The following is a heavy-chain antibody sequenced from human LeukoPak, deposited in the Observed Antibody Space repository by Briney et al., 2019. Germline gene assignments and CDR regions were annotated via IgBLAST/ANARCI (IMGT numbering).Heavy chain of an antibody. J-gene: IGHJ4*02. D-gene: IGHD3-22*01. CDR1: GFTFSSYS. V-gene: IGHV3-48*01. Sequence: GGSLRLSCAASGFTFSSYSMNWVRQAPGKGLEWVSYISSSSSTIYYADSVKGRFTISRDNAKNSLYLQMNSLGAEDTAVYYCAGDTNYYDSSGYRTSWGQGTLVTVSS. CDR3: AGDTNYYDSSGYRTS. CDR2: ISSSSSTI.